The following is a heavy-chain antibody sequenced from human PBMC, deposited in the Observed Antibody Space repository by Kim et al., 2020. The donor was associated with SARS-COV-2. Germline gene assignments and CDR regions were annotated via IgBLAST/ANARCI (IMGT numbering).Heavy chain of an antibody. D-gene: IGHD1-26*01. CDR3: ARLVGALEY. Sequence: SETLSLTCTVSGGSISSSSYYWGWIRQPPGKGLEWIGSIYYSGSTYYNPSLKSRVTISVDTSKNQFSLKLSSVTAADTAVYYCARLVGALEYWGQGTLVTVSS. CDR1: GGSISSSSYY. J-gene: IGHJ4*02. CDR2: IYYSGST. V-gene: IGHV4-39*07.